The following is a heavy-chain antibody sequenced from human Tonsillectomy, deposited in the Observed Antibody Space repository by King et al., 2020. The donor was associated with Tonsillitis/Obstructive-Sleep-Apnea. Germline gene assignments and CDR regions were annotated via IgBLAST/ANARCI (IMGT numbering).Heavy chain of an antibody. J-gene: IGHJ6*02. V-gene: IGHV4-31*03. Sequence: QLQESGPGLVKPSQTLSLTCTVSGDSISSGGYYWSWIRQHPGKGLEWIGYIYHSGITHYNPSLKRRVNISVETFKRQFSLNLSSVTAADTAVYYCARNKYDLLTYYTTDYYSGMDVWGQGTTVTVSS. D-gene: IGHD3-9*01. CDR1: GDSISSGGYY. CDR3: ARNKYDLLTYYTTDYYSGMDV. CDR2: IYHSGIT.